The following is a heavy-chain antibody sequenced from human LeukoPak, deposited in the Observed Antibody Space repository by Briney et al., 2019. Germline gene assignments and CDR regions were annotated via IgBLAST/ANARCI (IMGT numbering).Heavy chain of an antibody. CDR2: IYISGST. Sequence: SETLSLTCTVSGGSISSNNYYWSWIRQPAGKGLEWIGRIYISGSTNYNPSLKSRVTISVDTSKNQFSLRLISVTAADTAVYYCARSGCSGGSCYSQRGAFDIWGQGTMVTVSS. D-gene: IGHD2-15*01. V-gene: IGHV4-61*02. CDR1: GGSISSNNYY. J-gene: IGHJ3*02. CDR3: ARSGCSGGSCYSQRGAFDI.